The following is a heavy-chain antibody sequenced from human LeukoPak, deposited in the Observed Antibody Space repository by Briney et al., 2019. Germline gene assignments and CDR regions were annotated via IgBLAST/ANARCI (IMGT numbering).Heavy chain of an antibody. CDR2: INPNSGGT. Sequence: ASVKVSCTASGYTFTGYYMHWVRQAPGQGLEWMGWINPNSGGTNYAQKFQGRVTMTRDTSISTAYMELSRLRSDDTAVYYCARVKGGSGWYIVDYWGQGTLVTVSS. CDR1: GYTFTGYY. D-gene: IGHD6-19*01. V-gene: IGHV1-2*02. J-gene: IGHJ4*02. CDR3: ARVKGGSGWYIVDY.